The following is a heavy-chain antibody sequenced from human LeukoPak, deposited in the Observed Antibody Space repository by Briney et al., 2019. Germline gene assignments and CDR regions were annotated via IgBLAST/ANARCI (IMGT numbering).Heavy chain of an antibody. CDR2: ICTSSSYI. D-gene: IGHD6-19*01. CDR1: GFTFNNYA. J-gene: IGHJ4*02. V-gene: IGHV3-21*01. CDR3: ARDSSPTPVAGIDY. Sequence: KPGGSLRLSCAASGFTFNNYAMSWVRQAPGKGLEWVSSICTSSSYIYYADSVKGRFTISRDNAKNSLYLQMNSLRAEDTAVYYCARDSSPTPVAGIDYWGQGTLVTVSS.